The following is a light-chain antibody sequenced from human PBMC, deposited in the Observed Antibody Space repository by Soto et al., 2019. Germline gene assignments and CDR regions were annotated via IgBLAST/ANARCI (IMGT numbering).Light chain of an antibody. CDR2: AAS. J-gene: IGKJ4*01. CDR1: QGISNY. Sequence: DIQMTQSPSSLSASVGDRVTITCRASQGISNYLAWYQQIPGKVPKLLISAASTLQSGVPSRFSGSGSGTDFTLTISSLQPEDVATYYCQKYTNGPYFGGGTKVESK. V-gene: IGKV1-27*01. CDR3: QKYTNGPY.